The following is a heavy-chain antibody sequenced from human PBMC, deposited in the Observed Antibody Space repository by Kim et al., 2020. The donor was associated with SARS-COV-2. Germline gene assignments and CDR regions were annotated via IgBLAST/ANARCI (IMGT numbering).Heavy chain of an antibody. CDR2: IYYSGST. CDR1: GGSISSSSYY. CDR3: ASERYYYGSETLNWFDP. V-gene: IGHV4-39*01. D-gene: IGHD3-10*01. J-gene: IGHJ5*02. Sequence: SETLSLTCTVSGGSISSSSYYWGWIRQPPGKGLEWIGSIYYSGSTYYNPSLKSRVTISVDTSKNQFSLKLSSVTAADTAVYYCASERYYYGSETLNWFDPWGQGTLVTVSS.